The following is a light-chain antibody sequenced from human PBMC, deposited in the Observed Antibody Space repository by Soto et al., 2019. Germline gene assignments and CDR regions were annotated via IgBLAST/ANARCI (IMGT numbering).Light chain of an antibody. CDR3: QSYDSSLSVV. J-gene: IGLJ2*01. CDR1: GSNIGAGYD. V-gene: IGLV1-40*01. Sequence: QSVLTQPPSVSGAPGQRVTISCTGSGSNIGAGYDVHWYQHLPGTAPKLLIFGNNNRPSGVPDRFSGSKSGTSASLAITGLQAEDEADYYCQSYDSSLSVVFGGGTKVTVL. CDR2: GNN.